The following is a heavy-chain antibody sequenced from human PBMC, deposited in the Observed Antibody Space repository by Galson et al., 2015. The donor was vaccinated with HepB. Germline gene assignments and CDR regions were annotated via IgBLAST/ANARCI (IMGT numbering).Heavy chain of an antibody. CDR1: GGSISSSSYY. J-gene: IGHJ4*02. V-gene: IGHV4-39*01. D-gene: IGHD2-2*01. Sequence: ETLSLTCTVSGGSISSSSYYWGWLRQPPGKGLEWIGSFYYTGNTHYNPSLKSRVTISGDTSKNQFSLKLNSVTAADTAVYYCARHESESKTYAADNWGQGTLVSVSS. CDR2: FYYTGNT. CDR3: ARHESESKTYAADN.